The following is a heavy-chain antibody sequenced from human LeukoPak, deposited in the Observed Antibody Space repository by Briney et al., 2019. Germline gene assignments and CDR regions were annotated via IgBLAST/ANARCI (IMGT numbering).Heavy chain of an antibody. J-gene: IGHJ6*02. Sequence: SETLSLTCTVSGGSISGYYWSWIRQPPGKGLEWIGEINHSGSTNYNPSLKSRVTISVDTSKNQFSLKLSSVTAADTAVYYCARGNVLRFLEWSRNTYYYYGMDVWGQGTTVTVSS. CDR2: INHSGST. CDR1: GGSISGYY. V-gene: IGHV4-34*01. D-gene: IGHD3-3*01. CDR3: ARGNVLRFLEWSRNTYYYYGMDV.